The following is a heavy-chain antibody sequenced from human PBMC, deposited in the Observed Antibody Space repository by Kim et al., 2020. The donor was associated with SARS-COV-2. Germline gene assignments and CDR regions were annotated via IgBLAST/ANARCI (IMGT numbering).Heavy chain of an antibody. J-gene: IGHJ3*02. D-gene: IGHD2-8*01. CDR3: ARPTLMVYARDAFDI. Sequence: GGSLRLSCAASGFTFSSYAMHWVRQAPGKGLEWVAVISYDGSNKYYADSVKGRFTISRDNSKNTLYLQMNSLRAEDTAVYYCARPTLMVYARDAFDIWG. CDR1: GFTFSSYA. V-gene: IGHV3-30*04. CDR2: ISYDGSNK.